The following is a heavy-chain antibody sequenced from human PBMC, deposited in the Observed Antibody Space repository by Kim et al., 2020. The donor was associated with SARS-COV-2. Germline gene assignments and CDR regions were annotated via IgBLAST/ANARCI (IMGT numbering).Heavy chain of an antibody. J-gene: IGHJ4*02. CDR3: ARDRAVDYYDSRGLDY. Sequence: VKGRFTISRDNAKNSLYLQMNSLRAEDTAVYYCARDRAVDYYDSRGLDYWGQGTLVTVSS. V-gene: IGHV3-48*03. D-gene: IGHD3-22*01.